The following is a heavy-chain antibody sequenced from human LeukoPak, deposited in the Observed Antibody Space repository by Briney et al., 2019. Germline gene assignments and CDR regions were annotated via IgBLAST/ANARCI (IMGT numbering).Heavy chain of an antibody. J-gene: IGHJ4*02. CDR1: GFTFSSYA. V-gene: IGHV3-23*01. CDR3: AREPGMYYYDSSGYYEGPLDY. Sequence: PGGSLRLSCAASGFTFSSYAMSWVRQAPGKGLEWVSAISGSGGSTYYADSVKGRFTISRDNSKNTLYLQMNSLRAEDTAVYYCAREPGMYYYDSSGYYEGPLDYWGQGTLVTVSS. CDR2: ISGSGGST. D-gene: IGHD3-22*01.